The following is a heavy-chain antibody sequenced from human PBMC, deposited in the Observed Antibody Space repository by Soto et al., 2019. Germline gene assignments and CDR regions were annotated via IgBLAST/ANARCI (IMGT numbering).Heavy chain of an antibody. CDR2: IYHSGST. Sequence: QLQLQESGSGLVKPSQTLSLTCAVSGGSISSGGYSWSWIRQPPGKGLEWIGYIYHSGSTYYNPSLQSRVTISVDRSKNQFSLKLSSVTAADTAVYYCARGSGYYDSSGYYYLNDAFDIWGQGTMVTVSS. V-gene: IGHV4-30-2*01. CDR3: ARGSGYYDSSGYYYLNDAFDI. CDR1: GGSISSGGYS. J-gene: IGHJ3*02. D-gene: IGHD3-22*01.